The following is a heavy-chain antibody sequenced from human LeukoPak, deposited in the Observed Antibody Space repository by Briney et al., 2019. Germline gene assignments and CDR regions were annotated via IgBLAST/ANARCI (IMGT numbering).Heavy chain of an antibody. CDR2: IYTSGST. D-gene: IGHD6-13*01. V-gene: IGHV4-61*02. Sequence: SQTLSLTCTVSGGSISSGSYYWSWIRQPAGKGLEWIGRIYTSGSTNHNPSLKSRVTISVDTSKNQFSLKLSSVTAADTAAYYCARGGGSSWYGYYYYMDVWGKGTTVTVSS. CDR3: ARGGGSSWYGYYYYMDV. CDR1: GGSISSGSYY. J-gene: IGHJ6*03.